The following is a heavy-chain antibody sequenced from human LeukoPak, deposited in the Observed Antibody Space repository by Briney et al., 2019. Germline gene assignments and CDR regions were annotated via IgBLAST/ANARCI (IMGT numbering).Heavy chain of an antibody. Sequence: SQTLSLTCTVSGGSISSGGYYWSWIRQHPGKGLEWIGYICYSGSTYYNPSLKSRVTISVDTSKNQFSLKLSSVTAADTAVYYCARDSVVVLSSGMDVWGQGTTVTVSS. CDR3: ARDSVVVLSSGMDV. V-gene: IGHV4-31*03. CDR1: GGSISSGGYY. D-gene: IGHD2-2*01. J-gene: IGHJ6*02. CDR2: ICYSGST.